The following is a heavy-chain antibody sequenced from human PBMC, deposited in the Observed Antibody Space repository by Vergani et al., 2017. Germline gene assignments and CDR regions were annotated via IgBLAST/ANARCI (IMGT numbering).Heavy chain of an antibody. V-gene: IGHV3-66*02. CDR1: GFTVSSNY. D-gene: IGHD3-22*01. CDR3: ARDGRGYYDSSGLFDY. CDR2: IYSGGST. Sequence: EVQLVESGGGLVQPGGSLRLSCAASGFTVSSNYMSWVRQAPGKGLEWVSVIYSGGSTYYADPVKGRFTISRDNSKNTLYLQMNSLRAEDTAVYYCARDGRGYYDSSGLFDYWGQGTLVTVSS. J-gene: IGHJ4*02.